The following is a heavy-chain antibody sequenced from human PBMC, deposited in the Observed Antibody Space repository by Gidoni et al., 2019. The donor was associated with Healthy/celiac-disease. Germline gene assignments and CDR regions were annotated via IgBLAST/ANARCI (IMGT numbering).Heavy chain of an antibody. CDR2: IIPIFGTA. J-gene: IGHJ4*02. V-gene: IGHV1-69*01. CDR1: GGTFSSYA. Sequence: QVQLVQSGAEVKKPGSSVKVSCKASGGTFSSYAISWVRQAPGQGLEWMGEIIPIFGTANYAQKFQGRVKITADESTSTAYMELSSLRSEDTAVYYCARMFGDGYNFYYFDYWGQGTLVTVSS. D-gene: IGHD5-12*01. CDR3: ARMFGDGYNFYYFDY.